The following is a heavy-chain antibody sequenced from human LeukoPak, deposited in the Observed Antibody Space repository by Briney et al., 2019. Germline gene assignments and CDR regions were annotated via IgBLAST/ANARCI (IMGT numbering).Heavy chain of an antibody. CDR1: GYTFTSYA. V-gene: IGHV1-3*01. Sequence: ASVKVSCKASGYTFTSYAMHWVRQAPGQRLEWMGWINAGNGNTKYSQKFQGRVTITRDTSASTAYMELSSLRSEDTAVYYCASGPDIVVVPAAINKGLDAFDIWGQGTMVTVSS. CDR2: INAGNGNT. J-gene: IGHJ3*02. CDR3: ASGPDIVVVPAAINKGLDAFDI. D-gene: IGHD2-2*02.